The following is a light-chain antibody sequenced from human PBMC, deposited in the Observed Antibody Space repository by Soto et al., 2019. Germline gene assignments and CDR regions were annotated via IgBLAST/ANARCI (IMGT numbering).Light chain of an antibody. V-gene: IGLV2-14*01. CDR1: SSDVGGYNY. CDR2: EVS. Sequence: QSALTQPASVSGSPGQSITISCTGTSSDVGGYNYVSWYQQHPGKAPKLMIYEVSNRPAGVSNRCSGSKSGNTASLTISGLQAEDEADYYCNAYTTSSTGVFGTGTKLTVL. J-gene: IGLJ1*01. CDR3: NAYTTSSTGV.